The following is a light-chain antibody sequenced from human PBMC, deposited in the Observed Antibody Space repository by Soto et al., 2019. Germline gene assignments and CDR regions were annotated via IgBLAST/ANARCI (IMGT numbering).Light chain of an antibody. Sequence: IQLTQSPASLSASVGDRVTITCRASQGISSYLAWYQQKPGKAPKLLIYAASTLQSGVPSRFSGSGSGPDFTLTISRLQPEDFSTYYCQPLNSYPYPVGQGNKVDI. CDR3: QPLNSYPYP. J-gene: IGKJ2*01. CDR1: QGISSY. V-gene: IGKV1-9*01. CDR2: AAS.